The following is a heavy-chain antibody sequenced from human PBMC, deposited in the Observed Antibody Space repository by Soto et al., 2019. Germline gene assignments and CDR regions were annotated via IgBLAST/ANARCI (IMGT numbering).Heavy chain of an antibody. CDR1: GFTFSGFW. J-gene: IGHJ6*03. CDR2: IKQDGSQK. V-gene: IGHV3-7*01. Sequence: GGSLRLSCAASGFTFSGFWMGWVRQAPGKGLEWVANIKQDGSQKYYVDSAKGRFTISRDNANNSPYLQMNSLRAEDTAVYYCARVRTYGVTILGDYYMDVWGKGTTVTVSS. D-gene: IGHD3-3*01. CDR3: ARVRTYGVTILGDYYMDV.